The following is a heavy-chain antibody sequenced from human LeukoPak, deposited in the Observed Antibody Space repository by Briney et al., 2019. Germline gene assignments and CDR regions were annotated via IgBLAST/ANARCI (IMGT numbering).Heavy chain of an antibody. D-gene: IGHD6-6*01. J-gene: IGHJ4*02. CDR1: GGSFSGYY. Sequence: SETLSLTCAVYGGSFSGYYWSWIRQPPGKGLEWIGEINHSGSTNYNPSLKSRVTISVDTSKNQFSLKLSSVTAADTAVYYCARSPQLVLDYWGQGTLVTVSA. CDR3: ARSPQLVLDY. CDR2: INHSGST. V-gene: IGHV4-34*01.